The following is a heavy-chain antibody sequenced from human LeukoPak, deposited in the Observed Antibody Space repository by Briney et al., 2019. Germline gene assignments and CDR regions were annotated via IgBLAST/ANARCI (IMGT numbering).Heavy chain of an antibody. CDR3: ARVAKRSGMDYYDSSGPADY. D-gene: IGHD3-22*01. CDR1: GYTFTSYG. CDR2: ISAYNGNT. J-gene: IGHJ4*02. V-gene: IGHV1-18*01. Sequence: ASVKVSCKASGYTFTSYGIGWVRQAPGLGLEWMGWISAYNGNTNYAQKLQGRVTMTTDTSTSTAYMELRSLRSDDTAVYYCARVAKRSGMDYYDSSGPADYWGQGTLVTVSS.